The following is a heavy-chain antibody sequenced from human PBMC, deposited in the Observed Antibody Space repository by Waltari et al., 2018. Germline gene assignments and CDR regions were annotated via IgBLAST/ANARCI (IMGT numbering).Heavy chain of an antibody. CDR2: IIPIFGTA. Sequence: QVQLVQSGAGVKTPGSPVKVSCKDSGGTFSSYAVSRVRPAPGQGLEWMGGIIPIFGTANYAQKFQGRATITADESTSTAYMELSSLRSEDTAVYYCAKIGYCSSTSCYEGAFDIWGQGTMVTVSS. J-gene: IGHJ3*02. CDR1: GGTFSSYA. D-gene: IGHD2-2*01. V-gene: IGHV1-69*01. CDR3: AKIGYCSSTSCYEGAFDI.